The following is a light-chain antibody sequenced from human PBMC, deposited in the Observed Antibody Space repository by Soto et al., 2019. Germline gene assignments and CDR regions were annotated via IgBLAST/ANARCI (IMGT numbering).Light chain of an antibody. CDR2: EVT. J-gene: IGLJ2*01. V-gene: IGLV2-14*01. CDR3: SSSTSSSTLV. CDR1: SSDVGDYNY. Sequence: QSALTQPASVSGSPGQSITISCTGTSSDVGDYNYVSWYQQHPGKAPKLMIYEVTNRPSGVSNRFSGSKSGNTASLTISGLQAEDEGDYYCSSSTSSSTLVFGGGTKLTVL.